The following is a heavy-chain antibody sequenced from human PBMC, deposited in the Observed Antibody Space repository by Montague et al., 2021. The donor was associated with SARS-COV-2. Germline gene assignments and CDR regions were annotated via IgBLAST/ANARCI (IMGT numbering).Heavy chain of an antibody. Sequence: SETLSLTCAVYGGSLSGYYWAWIRQTPGEGLEWIGEINHSGNTXXXPSXXXRLTISVDTSKKQFSLKLSSVTTADTAVYYCARGADYDFWSGYLRYKWFDPWGLGTPVTVSS. CDR1: GGSLSGYY. CDR3: ARGADYDFWSGYLRYKWFDP. V-gene: IGHV4-34*01. D-gene: IGHD3-3*01. CDR2: INHSGNT. J-gene: IGHJ5*02.